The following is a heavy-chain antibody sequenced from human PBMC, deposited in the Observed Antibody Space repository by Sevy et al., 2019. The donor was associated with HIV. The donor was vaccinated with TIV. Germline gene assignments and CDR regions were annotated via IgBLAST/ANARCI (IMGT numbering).Heavy chain of an antibody. V-gene: IGHV3-23*01. J-gene: IGHJ4*02. Sequence: GGSLRLSCAASGFTFSSYAMSWVRQAPGKGLEWVSAICGSGGSTYYADSVNGPFIISGDNSKNTLYLQMNSLRAEDTAVYSCAKVPFRTAVRYYFDYWGQGTLVTVSS. CDR2: ICGSGGST. CDR1: GFTFSSYA. D-gene: IGHD6-19*01. CDR3: AKVPFRTAVRYYFDY.